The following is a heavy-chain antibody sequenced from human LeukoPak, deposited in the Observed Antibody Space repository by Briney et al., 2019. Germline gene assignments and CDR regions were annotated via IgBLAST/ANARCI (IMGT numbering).Heavy chain of an antibody. V-gene: IGHV3-30*02. CDR1: GFTFSNYG. J-gene: IGHJ4*02. Sequence: GGSLRLSCAASGFTFSNYGMHWVRQAPGKGLEWVAFIRYDGSNKYYADSVKGRFTISRDNSKNTLYLQMNSLRAEDTAVYYCAKEATMIVVVSIVYYFDYWGQGTLVTVSS. CDR3: AKEATMIVVVSIVYYFDY. D-gene: IGHD3-22*01. CDR2: IRYDGSNK.